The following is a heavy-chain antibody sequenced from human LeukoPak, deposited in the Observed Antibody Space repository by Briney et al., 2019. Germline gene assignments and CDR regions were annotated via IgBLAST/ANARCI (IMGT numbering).Heavy chain of an antibody. CDR2: ISYDGSNK. CDR1: GFTFSSYG. CDR3: AKDRPRWEQQLPQGEYFQH. V-gene: IGHV3-30*18. J-gene: IGHJ1*01. Sequence: PGGSLRLSCAASGFTFSSYGMHWVRQAPGKGLEWVAVISYDGSNKYYADSVKGRFTISRDNSKNTLYLQMNSLRAEDTAVYYCAKDRPRWEQQLPQGEYFQHWGQGTLVTVSS. D-gene: IGHD6-13*01.